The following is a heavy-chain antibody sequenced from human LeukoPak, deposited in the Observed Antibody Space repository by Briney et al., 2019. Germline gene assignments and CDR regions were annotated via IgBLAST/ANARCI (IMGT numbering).Heavy chain of an antibody. Sequence: PSGTLSLTCAVSGGSISRSHWWSWVRQPPGKGLEWIGEIFHSGSTIYNPSLKSRVSISIDKSKNQFSLKLSSVTAADTAVYYCASLIYCGGDCLWGQGTLVTVSS. V-gene: IGHV4-4*02. CDR1: GGSISRSHW. CDR3: ASLIYCGGDCL. J-gene: IGHJ4*02. D-gene: IGHD2-21*02. CDR2: IFHSGST.